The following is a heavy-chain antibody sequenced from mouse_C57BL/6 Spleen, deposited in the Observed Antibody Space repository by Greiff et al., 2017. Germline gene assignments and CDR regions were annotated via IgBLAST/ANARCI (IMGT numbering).Heavy chain of an antibody. CDR3: ARSPGYQGNYAMDY. CDR1: GYTFTSYW. D-gene: IGHD5-1-1*01. V-gene: IGHV1-52*01. CDR2: IDPSDSET. Sequence: QVQLQQSGAELVRPGSSVKLSCKASGYTFTSYWMHWVKQRPIQGLEWIGNIDPSDSETHYNQKFKDKATLTVDKSSSTAYMQLSSLTSEDSAVYYCARSPGYQGNYAMDYWGQGTSVTVSS. J-gene: IGHJ4*01.